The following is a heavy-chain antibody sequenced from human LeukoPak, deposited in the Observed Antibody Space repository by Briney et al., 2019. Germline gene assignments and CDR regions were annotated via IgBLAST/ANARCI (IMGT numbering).Heavy chain of an antibody. V-gene: IGHV3-21*01. J-gene: IGHJ3*02. D-gene: IGHD2-2*01. CDR3: ATTHRFYCSSTSCYSSRGAFDI. Sequence: GGSLRLSCAASGFTFSSYSMNWVRQAPGKGLEWVSSISSSSSYIYYADSVKGRFTISRDNAKNSLYLQMSSLRAEDTAVYYCATTHRFYCSSTSCYSSRGAFDIWGQGTMVTVSS. CDR2: ISSSSSYI. CDR1: GFTFSSYS.